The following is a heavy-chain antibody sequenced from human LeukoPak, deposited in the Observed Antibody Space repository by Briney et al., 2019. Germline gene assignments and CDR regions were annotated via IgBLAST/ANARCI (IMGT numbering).Heavy chain of an antibody. CDR3: ARVYSYGYPY. CDR1: GYTFADYY. CDR2: INPNSGAT. V-gene: IGHV1-2*02. D-gene: IGHD5-18*01. J-gene: IGHJ4*02. Sequence: GASVKVSCKASGYTFADYYIHWVRQAPGQGLEWMGWINPNSGATNYARKFQGRVTMTRDTSISTVYMELSRLRSDDTAVYYCARVYSYGYPYWGQGTLVTVSS.